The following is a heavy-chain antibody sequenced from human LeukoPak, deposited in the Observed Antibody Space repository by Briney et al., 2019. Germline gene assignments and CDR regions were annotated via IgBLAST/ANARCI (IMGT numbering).Heavy chain of an antibody. CDR2: ISGDGVST. CDR3: AKEGYSHTSNYFDN. V-gene: IGHV3-43*02. J-gene: IGHJ4*02. CDR1: GFMFDDSA. Sequence: GGSLRLSCAASGFMFDDSAMHWVRQAPGRGLEWVSLISGDGVSTSYADSVKGRFTISRDNSKNSLSLQMDSLTTEDTALYYCAKEGYSHTSNYFDNWGQGILVTVSS. D-gene: IGHD2-15*01.